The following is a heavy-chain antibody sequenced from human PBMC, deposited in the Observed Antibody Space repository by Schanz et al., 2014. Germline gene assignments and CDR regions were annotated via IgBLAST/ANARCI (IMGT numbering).Heavy chain of an antibody. CDR3: ARALFGSGHGDV. V-gene: IGHV1-2*06. J-gene: IGHJ6*02. Sequence: QVQLVQSGAEVKKPGASVKLSCKASGYTFTDYYIHWVRQAPGQGLEWMGRINPNSGGTYYAQKFQGRVTMTRDTSISTAYMELSRLKSDDTAVYYCARALFGSGHGDVWGQGTTVTVSS. CDR2: INPNSGGT. CDR1: GYTFTDYY. D-gene: IGHD3-10*01.